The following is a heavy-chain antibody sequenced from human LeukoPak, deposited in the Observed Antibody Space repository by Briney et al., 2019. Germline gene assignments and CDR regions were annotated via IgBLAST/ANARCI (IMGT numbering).Heavy chain of an antibody. V-gene: IGHV4-59*12. J-gene: IGHJ4*02. Sequence: SETLSLTCTVSGGSISNYYWSWIRQPPGKGLEWIGYLHYSGSTNYNPALKSRVTISADTSKNQFSLQLNSVTPEDTAVYYCARTIAVAGVNFDYWGQGTLVTVSS. D-gene: IGHD6-19*01. CDR2: LHYSGST. CDR3: ARTIAVAGVNFDY. CDR1: GGSISNYY.